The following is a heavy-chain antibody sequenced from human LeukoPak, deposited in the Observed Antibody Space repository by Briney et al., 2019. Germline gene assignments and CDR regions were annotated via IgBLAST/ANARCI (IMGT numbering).Heavy chain of an antibody. V-gene: IGHV3-21*01. Sequence: PGGSLRLSCAASGFTFSSYSMNWVRQAPGKGLEWVSSISSSSSYIYYADSVKGRFTISRDNAKNSLYLQMNSLRAEDTAVYYCARDLLLRQLVRGIDYWGQGTLVTVSP. CDR2: ISSSSSYI. CDR3: ARDLLLRQLVRGIDY. J-gene: IGHJ4*02. CDR1: GFTFSSYS. D-gene: IGHD6-13*01.